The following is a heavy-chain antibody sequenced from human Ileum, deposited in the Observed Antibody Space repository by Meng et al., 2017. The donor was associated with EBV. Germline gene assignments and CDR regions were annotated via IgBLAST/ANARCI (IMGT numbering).Heavy chain of an antibody. V-gene: IGHV1-18*01. CDR2: ISAYNGNT. J-gene: IGHJ4*02. Sequence: QIQRVQSGDKVKKPGDSVKVSCKASGYAFSNDGISWLRQAPGQGLEWMGWISAYNGNTNYAQNLQGRVTMTTDTSTGTAYMEVRSLRSDDTAVYYCARAGNGGSYYFTYWGQGTLVTVSS. CDR3: ARAGNGGSYYFTY. CDR1: GYAFSNDG. D-gene: IGHD1-26*01.